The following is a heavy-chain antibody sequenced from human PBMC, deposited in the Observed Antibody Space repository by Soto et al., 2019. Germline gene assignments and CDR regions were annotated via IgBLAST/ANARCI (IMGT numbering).Heavy chain of an antibody. Sequence: QVQLVQSGAEVKKPGASVKVSCKASGYTFTSYGITWVRQAPGQGLEWMGWISAYNGNTNYAQKLQGRVTMTTYTSTSRADMELRSLRSDDTAVYYCARTDSRPQDFDYWGQGTLVTVSS. CDR3: ARTDSRPQDFDY. CDR1: GYTFTSYG. J-gene: IGHJ4*02. V-gene: IGHV1-18*01. D-gene: IGHD6-13*01. CDR2: ISAYNGNT.